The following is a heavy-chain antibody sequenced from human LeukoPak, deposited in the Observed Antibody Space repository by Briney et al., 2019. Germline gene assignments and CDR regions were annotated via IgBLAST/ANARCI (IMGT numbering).Heavy chain of an antibody. CDR2: IYYSGST. V-gene: IGHV4-39*01. D-gene: IGHD2-15*01. CDR3: ARALRVEAATDLDY. CDR1: GGSIGSTNYY. J-gene: IGHJ4*02. Sequence: SETLSLTCTVSGGSIGSTNYYWGWVRQPPGKGLEWIANIYYSGSTYYNPSLKSRVTISVDTSKNQFSLRLNSVTAADTAVYYCARALRVEAATDLDYWGQGTLATVSS.